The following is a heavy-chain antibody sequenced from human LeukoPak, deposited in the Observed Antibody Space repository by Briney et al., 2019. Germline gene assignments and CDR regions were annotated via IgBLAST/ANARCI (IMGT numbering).Heavy chain of an antibody. J-gene: IGHJ4*02. CDR2: IRYDGSIK. CDR1: GFTFRNYG. V-gene: IGHV3-30*02. Sequence: PGGSLRLSCAASGFTFRNYGMHWVRLAPGKGLEWVAFIRYDGSIKYYVDSVKGRFTVSRDNSKNTLYLQMNSLRAEDTAVYYCAKVVNVGGDYFDYWGQGTLVTVSS. D-gene: IGHD2/OR15-2a*01. CDR3: AKVVNVGGDYFDY.